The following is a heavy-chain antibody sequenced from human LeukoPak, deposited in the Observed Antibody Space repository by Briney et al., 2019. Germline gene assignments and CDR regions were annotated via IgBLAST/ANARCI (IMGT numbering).Heavy chain of an antibody. CDR1: GFSFSDYW. CDR3: ARGYWNFGL. CDR2: IKQDGSEK. V-gene: IGHV3-7*01. Sequence: GGSLRLSCVASGFSFSDYWMTWVRQAPGKGLEWVANIKQDGSEKNYVDSLKGRFTSSRDNAKNSLYLQMNRLRAEDTAVYYCARGYWNFGLWGRGTQVTVSS. J-gene: IGHJ2*01.